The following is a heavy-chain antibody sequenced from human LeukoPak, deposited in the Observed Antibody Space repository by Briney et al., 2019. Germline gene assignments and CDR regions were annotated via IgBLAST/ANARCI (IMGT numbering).Heavy chain of an antibody. D-gene: IGHD3-22*01. CDR3: ARDGDYDSSGYYYQGWAKIPDY. V-gene: IGHV3-30*03. CDR1: GFTFSSYG. CDR2: ISYDGSNK. J-gene: IGHJ4*02. Sequence: GGSLRLSCAASGFTFSSYGMHWVRQAPGKGLEWVAVISYDGSNKYYADSVKGRFTISRDNSKNTLYLQMNSLRAEDTAVYYCARDGDYDSSGYYYQGWAKIPDYWGQGTLVTVSS.